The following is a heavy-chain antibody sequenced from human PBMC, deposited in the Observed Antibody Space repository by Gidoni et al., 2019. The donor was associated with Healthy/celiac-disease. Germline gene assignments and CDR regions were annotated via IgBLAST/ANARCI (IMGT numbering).Heavy chain of an antibody. CDR1: GCSISSGGYY. CDR3: ARDTFGGVKDAFDI. Sequence: QVQLQESGPGLVKPSQTLSLTCTVSGCSISSGGYYWSWIRQHPGKGLEWIGYIYYSGSTYYNPSLKSRVTISVDTSKNQFSLKLSSVTAADTAVYYCARDTFGGVKDAFDIWGQGTMVTVSS. J-gene: IGHJ3*02. CDR2: IYYSGST. V-gene: IGHV4-31*03. D-gene: IGHD3-16*01.